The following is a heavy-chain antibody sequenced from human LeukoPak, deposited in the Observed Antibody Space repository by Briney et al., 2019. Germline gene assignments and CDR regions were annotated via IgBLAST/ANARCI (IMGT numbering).Heavy chain of an antibody. CDR2: IYHSGST. CDR1: GYSISSGYY. D-gene: IGHD3-16*02. CDR3: ARVGYDYVWGSYRVNWFDP. V-gene: IGHV4-38-2*02. J-gene: IGHJ5*02. Sequence: PSETLSLTCTVSGYSISSGYYWGWIRQPPGKGLEWIGSIYHSGSTYYNPSLKSRVTISVDTSKNQFSLKLSSVTAADTAVYYCARVGYDYVWGSYRVNWFDPWGQGTLVTVSS.